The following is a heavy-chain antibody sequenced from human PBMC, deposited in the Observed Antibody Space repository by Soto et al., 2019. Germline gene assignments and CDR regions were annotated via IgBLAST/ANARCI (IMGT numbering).Heavy chain of an antibody. Sequence: QVQLVQSGAEVKKPGSSVKVSCKASGGTFSSYAISWARQAPGQGLEWMGGIIPIFGTANYAQKFQGRVTITADESTSTAYMELSSLRSEDTAVYYCASSGYCSSTSCYTGGFDYWGQGTLVTVSS. J-gene: IGHJ4*02. D-gene: IGHD2-2*02. V-gene: IGHV1-69*01. CDR2: IIPIFGTA. CDR3: ASSGYCSSTSCYTGGFDY. CDR1: GGTFSSYA.